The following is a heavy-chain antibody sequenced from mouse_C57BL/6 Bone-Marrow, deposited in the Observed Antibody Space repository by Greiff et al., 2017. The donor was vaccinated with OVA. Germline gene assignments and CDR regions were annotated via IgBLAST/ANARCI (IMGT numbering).Heavy chain of an antibody. CDR2: INPSTGGT. CDR3: AVRPSY. V-gene: IGHV1-42*01. CDR1: GYSFTGYY. Sequence: EVQLQQSGPELVKPGASVKTSCKASGYSFTGYYMNWVKQSPEKSLEWIGEINPSTGGTTYNQKFKAKATLTVDKSSSTAYMQLKSLTSEDSAVYYCAVRPSYWGQGTTLTVSS. D-gene: IGHD2-10*02. J-gene: IGHJ2*01.